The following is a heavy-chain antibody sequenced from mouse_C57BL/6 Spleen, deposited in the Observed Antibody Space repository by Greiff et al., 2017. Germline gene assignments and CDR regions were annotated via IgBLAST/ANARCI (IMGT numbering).Heavy chain of an antibody. D-gene: IGHD2-10*02. CDR3: ARRGRYGKRYAMDY. V-gene: IGHV5-12*01. CDR2: ISNGGGST. CDR1: GFTFSDYY. Sequence: VMLVESGGGLVQPGGSLKLSCAASGFTFSDYYMYWVRQTPEKRLEWVAYISNGGGSTYYPDTVKGRFTISRDNAKNTLYLQMSRLKSEDTAMYYCARRGRYGKRYAMDYWGQGTSVTVSS. J-gene: IGHJ4*01.